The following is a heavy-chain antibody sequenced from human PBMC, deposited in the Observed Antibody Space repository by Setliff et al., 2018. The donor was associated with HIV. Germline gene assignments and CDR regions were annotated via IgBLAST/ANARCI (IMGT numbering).Heavy chain of an antibody. V-gene: IGHV4-59*08. D-gene: IGHD3-10*01. CDR2: IYYSGST. J-gene: IGHJ3*02. CDR1: GGSISSYY. CDR3: ARSISLLRGPLGDVFDI. Sequence: ETLSLTCTVSGGSISSYYWSWIRQPPGKGLEWIGYIYYSGSTNYNASLKSRVSISVDTSKNQFSVKLNSVTAADTAVYYCARSISLLRGPLGDVFDIWGQGTMVTVSS.